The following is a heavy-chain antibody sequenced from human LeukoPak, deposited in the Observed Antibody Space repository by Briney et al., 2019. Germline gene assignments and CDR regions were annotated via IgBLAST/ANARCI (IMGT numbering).Heavy chain of an antibody. J-gene: IGHJ4*02. Sequence: GGSLRLSCAASGFTFSSYGMHWVRQAPGKGLEWVAFIRYDGSNKYYADSVKGRFTISRDSSKNTLYLQMNSLRAEDTAVYYCAKEYYYGSGSFTANDYWGQGTLVTVSS. CDR3: AKEYYYGSGSFTANDY. V-gene: IGHV3-30*02. D-gene: IGHD3-10*01. CDR2: IRYDGSNK. CDR1: GFTFSSYG.